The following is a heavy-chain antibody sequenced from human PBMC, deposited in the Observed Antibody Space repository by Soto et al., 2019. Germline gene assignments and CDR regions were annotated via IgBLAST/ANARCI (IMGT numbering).Heavy chain of an antibody. Sequence: QVQLVQSGAEVKNPGASVKVSCKASGYTFTRYGIGWARQAPGQGLEWMGWINTYNGNTNYAQNDQGRVTLTTDTSPSTAYMELRSLRSNDTAIYYCAMVDVYVTPSPQDVWGQGTTVIVSS. J-gene: IGHJ6*02. D-gene: IGHD3-16*01. CDR1: GYTFTRYG. CDR2: INTYNGNT. CDR3: AMVDVYVTPSPQDV. V-gene: IGHV1-18*01.